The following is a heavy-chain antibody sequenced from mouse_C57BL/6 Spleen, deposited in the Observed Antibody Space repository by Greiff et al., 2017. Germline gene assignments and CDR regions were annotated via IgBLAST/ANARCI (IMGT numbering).Heavy chain of an antibody. CDR3: ATGSNYPYYAMDY. CDR1: GYTFTSYW. Sequence: QVQLQQPGAELVKPGASVKMSCKASGYTFTSYWITWVKQRPGQGLEWIGDIYPGSGSTNYNAKFKSKATLTVDTSSSTAYMQLSSLTSEDSAVYYCATGSNYPYYAMDYWGQGASVTVSS. CDR2: IYPGSGST. D-gene: IGHD2-5*01. J-gene: IGHJ4*01. V-gene: IGHV1-55*01.